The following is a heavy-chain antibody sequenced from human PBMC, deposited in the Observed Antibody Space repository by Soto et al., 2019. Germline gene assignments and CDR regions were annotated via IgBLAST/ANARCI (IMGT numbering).Heavy chain of an antibody. D-gene: IGHD3-22*01. CDR1: GFTFSSYA. V-gene: IGHV3-30-3*01. Sequence: QVPLVESGGGVVQPGRSLRLSCAASGFTFSSYAMHWVRQAPGKGLEWVAVISYDGSNKYYADSVKGRFTISRDNSKNTLYLQMNSLRAEDTAVYYCARVGSSGPDYWGQGTLVTVSS. CDR2: ISYDGSNK. J-gene: IGHJ4*02. CDR3: ARVGSSGPDY.